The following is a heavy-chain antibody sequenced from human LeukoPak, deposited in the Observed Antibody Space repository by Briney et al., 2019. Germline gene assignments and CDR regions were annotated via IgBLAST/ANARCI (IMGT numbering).Heavy chain of an antibody. V-gene: IGHV3-15*01. D-gene: IGHD3-10*01. CDR2: IKSKTDGGTT. Sequence: GGSLRLSCAASGFTFSNAWMSWVRQAPGKGLEWVGRIKSKTDGGTTDYAAPVKGRFTISRDDSKNTLYLQMNSLRAEDTAVYYCARVQIGELYSYFDYWGQGTLVTVSS. J-gene: IGHJ4*02. CDR3: ARVQIGELYSYFDY. CDR1: GFTFSNAW.